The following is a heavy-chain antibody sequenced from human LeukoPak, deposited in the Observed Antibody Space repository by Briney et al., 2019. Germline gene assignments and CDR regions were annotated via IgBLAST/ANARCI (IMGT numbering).Heavy chain of an antibody. J-gene: IGHJ5*02. CDR3: ARDRTSLPAPSNWFDP. CDR2: INPNSGGT. CDR1: GYTFTGYY. D-gene: IGHD2-2*01. V-gene: IGHV1-2*02. Sequence: ASVKVSCKASGYTFTGYYMHWVRQAPGQGLEWMGWINPNSGGTNYAQKFQGRVTMTRDTSISTAYMELSRLRSDDTAVYYCARDRTSLPAPSNWFDPWGQGTLVTVSS.